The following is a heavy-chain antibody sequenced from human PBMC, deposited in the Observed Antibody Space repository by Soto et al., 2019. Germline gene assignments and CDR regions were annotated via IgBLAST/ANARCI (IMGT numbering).Heavy chain of an antibody. D-gene: IGHD1-26*01. V-gene: IGHV5-10-1*01. CDR2: IDPGDSST. Sequence: ESLTISSQGSGYSFTPYWISWVRQMPGKGLEWMGKIDPGDSSTNYSPSFRGHITISVDRSINTAHLQFSSLKAADTAVYYCARLEKWYYNYYGLDVWGQGTMVTVSS. J-gene: IGHJ6*02. CDR1: GYSFTPYW. CDR3: ARLEKWYYNYYGLDV.